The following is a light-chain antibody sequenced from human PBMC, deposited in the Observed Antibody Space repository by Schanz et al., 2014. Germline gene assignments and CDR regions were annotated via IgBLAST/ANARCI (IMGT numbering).Light chain of an antibody. CDR2: DVS. CDR3: SSYTSSSTLI. V-gene: IGLV2-14*03. CDR1: SSDVGTYNY. J-gene: IGLJ2*01. Sequence: QSALTQPASVSGSPGQSITISCTGTSSDVGTYNYVSWYQHHPGKAPKLMIYDVSDRPSGVSNRFSGSKSGNTASLTISGLQYEEEADYYCSSYTSSSTLIFGGGTKLTVL.